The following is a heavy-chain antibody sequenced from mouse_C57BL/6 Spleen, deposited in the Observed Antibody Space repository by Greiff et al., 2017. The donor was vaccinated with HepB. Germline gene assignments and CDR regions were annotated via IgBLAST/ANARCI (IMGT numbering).Heavy chain of an antibody. D-gene: IGHD2-10*01. V-gene: IGHV1-74*01. CDR3: ASYYGNYGFAY. CDR2: IHPSDSDT. J-gene: IGHJ3*01. CDR1: GYTFTSYW. Sequence: QVQLQQPGAELVKPGDSVKVSCKASGYTFTSYWMHWVKQRPGQGLEWIGRIHPSDSDTNYNQKFTGKATLTVDKSSSTAYMQLSNLTSEYSAVYYCASYYGNYGFAYWGQGTLVTVSA.